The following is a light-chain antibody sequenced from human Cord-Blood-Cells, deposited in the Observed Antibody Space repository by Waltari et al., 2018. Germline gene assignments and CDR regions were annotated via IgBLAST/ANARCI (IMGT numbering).Light chain of an antibody. J-gene: IGLJ3*02. CDR1: SRDGGSYNL. CDR2: EGS. CDR3: CSYAGSSTWV. V-gene: IGLV2-23*01. Sequence: QSALTQPASVSGSPGPSITLSCTVTSRDGGSYNLVSWYQHHPGKAPKLMIYEGSKRPSGVSNRFSGSKSGNTASLTISGLQAEDEADYYCCSYAGSSTWVFGGGTKLTVL.